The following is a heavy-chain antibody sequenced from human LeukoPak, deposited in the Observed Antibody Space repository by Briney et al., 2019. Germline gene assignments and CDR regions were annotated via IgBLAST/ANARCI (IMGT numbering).Heavy chain of an antibody. V-gene: IGHV4-4*09. J-gene: IGHJ5*02. CDR2: IYTSGST. D-gene: IGHD2-2*01. CDR3: ARHIGIGSTSAINWFDP. Sequence: PSETLSLTCTDSGGSISSYYWSWIRQPPGKGLEWIGYIYTSGSTNYNPSLKSRVTISVDTSKNQFSLKLSSVTAADTAVYYCARHIGIGSTSAINWFDPWGQGTLVTVSS. CDR1: GGSISSYY.